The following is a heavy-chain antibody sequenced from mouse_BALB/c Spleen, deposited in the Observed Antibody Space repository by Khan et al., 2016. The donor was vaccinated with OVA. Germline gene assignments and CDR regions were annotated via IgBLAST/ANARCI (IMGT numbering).Heavy chain of an antibody. CDR3: TRHGFVAWFTY. V-gene: IGHV1S135*01. CDR1: GYSFTNYY. D-gene: IGHD2-2*01. CDR2: IDPFSGGT. J-gene: IGHJ3*01. Sequence: VQLKQSGPELMKPGASVKISCKASGYSFTNYYIHWVIQSHGKSLEWIGYIDPFSGGTTYNQKFKGKATLTVDKSSSTVYLHLSNLTSEDSAVYYCTRHGFVAWFTYWGQGTLVTVSA.